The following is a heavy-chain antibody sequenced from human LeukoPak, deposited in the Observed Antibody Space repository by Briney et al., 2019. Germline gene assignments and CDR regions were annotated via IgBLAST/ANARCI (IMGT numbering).Heavy chain of an antibody. CDR1: GYTFTGYY. J-gene: IGHJ4*02. CDR2: INPNSGGT. Sequence: GASVKVSCKASGYTFTGYYMHWVRQAPGQGLEWMGWINPNSGGTNHAQKFQGRVTMTRDTSISTAYMELSRLRSDDTAVYYCARDSPLGDYYDSSGYWGASDYWGQGTLVTVSS. D-gene: IGHD3-22*01. V-gene: IGHV1-2*02. CDR3: ARDSPLGDYYDSSGYWGASDY.